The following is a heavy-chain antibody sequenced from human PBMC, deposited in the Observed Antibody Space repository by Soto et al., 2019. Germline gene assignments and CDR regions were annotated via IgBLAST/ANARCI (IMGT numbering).Heavy chain of an antibody. V-gene: IGHV3-73*01. CDR1: GFTFSGSA. J-gene: IGHJ4*02. D-gene: IGHD3-10*01. CDR3: TARGPFFDY. CDR2: IRSKANSYAT. Sequence: PGGSLRLSCAASGFTFSGSAMHWVRQASGKGLEWVGRIRSKANSYATAYAASVKGRFTISRDDSKNTAYLQMNSLKTEDTVVYYCTARGPFFDYWGQGTLVTVSS.